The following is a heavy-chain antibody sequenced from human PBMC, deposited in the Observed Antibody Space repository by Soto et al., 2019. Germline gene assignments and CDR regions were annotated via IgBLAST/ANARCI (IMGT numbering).Heavy chain of an antibody. CDR1: GYTFTGYY. CDR2: INPNSGGT. V-gene: IGHV1-2*04. CDR3: ALCSGYNYYYGMDV. J-gene: IGHJ6*02. Sequence: WASVKVSCKASGYTFTGYYMHWVRQAPGQGLEWMGWINPNSGGTNYAQKFQGWVTMTRDTSISTAYMELSRLRSDDTAVYYCALCSGYNYYYGMDVWGQGTTVTVSS. D-gene: IGHD3-3*01.